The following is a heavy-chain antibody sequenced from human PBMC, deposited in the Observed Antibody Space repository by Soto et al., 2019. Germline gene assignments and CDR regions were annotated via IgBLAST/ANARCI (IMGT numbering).Heavy chain of an antibody. D-gene: IGHD2-2*01. J-gene: IGHJ6*02. CDR1: GGTFGSYA. V-gene: IGHV1-69*01. Sequence: QVQLVQSGAEVKKPGSSVEVSCKASGGTFGSYAISWVRQAPGQGLEWMGGIIPIPGTANYAQKFQGRVTIAADESTSTAYMELSSLRSEDTAAYYCARSQGSSTSLEIYYYYYYGMDVWGQGTTVTVSS. CDR2: IIPIPGTA. CDR3: ARSQGSSTSLEIYYYYYYGMDV.